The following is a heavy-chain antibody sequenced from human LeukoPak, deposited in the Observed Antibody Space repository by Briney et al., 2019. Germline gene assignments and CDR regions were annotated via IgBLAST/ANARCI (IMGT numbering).Heavy chain of an antibody. D-gene: IGHD2-8*01. V-gene: IGHV3-74*01. CDR2: INGDGSHT. Sequence: GGSLRLSCAASGFTFSKYYMHWVRQAPGKGPVWISYINGDGSHTTYADSVKGRFTISRDNAINTVYLQMNSLRDEDTAIYYCVNMLSDSGVDGKWGQGTLVTVSS. CDR3: VNMLSDSGVDGK. CDR1: GFTFSKYY. J-gene: IGHJ4*01.